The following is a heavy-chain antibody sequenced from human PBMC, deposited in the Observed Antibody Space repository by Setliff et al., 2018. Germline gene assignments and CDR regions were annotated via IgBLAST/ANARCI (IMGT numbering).Heavy chain of an antibody. D-gene: IGHD2-8*02. V-gene: IGHV4-38-2*02. CDR1: GYSISSGYY. CDR3: TVYNTGSSKDHY. Sequence: PSETLSLTCTVSGYSISSGYYWSWIRQPPGKGLEWIGYIYYSGSTNYNPSLKSRVTISVDTSKNQFSLKLSSVTAADTALYYCTVYNTGSSKDHYWGQGTPVTVS. CDR2: IYYSGST. J-gene: IGHJ4*02.